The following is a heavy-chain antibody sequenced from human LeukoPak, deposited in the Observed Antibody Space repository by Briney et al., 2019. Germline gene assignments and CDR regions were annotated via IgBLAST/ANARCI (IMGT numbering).Heavy chain of an antibody. Sequence: KSSETLSLTCTASGGSISSYYWSWIRQPPGKGLEWIGYIYYSGSTNYNPSLKSRVTTSVDTSKNQFSLKLSSVTAADTAVYYCARGGSSSWYHWGQGTLVTVSS. CDR3: ARGGSSSWYH. CDR2: IYYSGST. V-gene: IGHV4-59*01. D-gene: IGHD6-13*01. CDR1: GGSISSYY. J-gene: IGHJ4*02.